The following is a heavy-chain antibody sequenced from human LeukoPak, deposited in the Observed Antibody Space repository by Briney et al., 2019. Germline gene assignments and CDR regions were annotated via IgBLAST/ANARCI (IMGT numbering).Heavy chain of an antibody. CDR2: MSHDGSNI. CDR3: ARGDGPGSYLIDY. J-gene: IGHJ4*02. D-gene: IGHD3-10*01. V-gene: IGHV3-30*04. Sequence: GGSLRLSRAASGFILNNYAIHWVRRAPGQGLKWLTLMSHDGSNIRYLDSVKGRFTISRDNSKNTVYLEMNSLRDEDTAMYYCARGDGPGSYLIDYWGQGTLVTVSS. CDR1: GFILNNYA.